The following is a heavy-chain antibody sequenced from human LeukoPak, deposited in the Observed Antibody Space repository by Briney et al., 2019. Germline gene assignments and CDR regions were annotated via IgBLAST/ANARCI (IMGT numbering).Heavy chain of an antibody. J-gene: IGHJ4*02. CDR1: GSIVSRNY. CDR3: ARMGAGYTGPFDY. D-gene: IGHD5-12*01. Sequence: GGSLRLSCAASGSIVSRNYMSWVRQAPGKGLEWVSVISGGVTTYYADSVKDRFTISRDKSKNTVYLQMNSLRAEDTAVYYCARMGAGYTGPFDYWGPGTLVTVSS. CDR2: ISGGVTT. V-gene: IGHV3-66*01.